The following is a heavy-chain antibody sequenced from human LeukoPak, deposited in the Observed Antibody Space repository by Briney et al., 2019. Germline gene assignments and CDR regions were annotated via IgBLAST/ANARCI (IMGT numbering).Heavy chain of an antibody. V-gene: IGHV3-23*01. D-gene: IGHD5-18*01. CDR1: GFTFSSYA. CDR2: ISGSGGST. Sequence: GGSLRLSCAASGFTFSSYAMSWVRQAPGKGLEWVSAISGSGGSTYYADSVKGRFTISRDNSKNTLYLQMNSLSAEDTAVYYCAKGGGYSYVTPFDYWGRGTLVSVSS. CDR3: AKGGGYSYVTPFDY. J-gene: IGHJ4*02.